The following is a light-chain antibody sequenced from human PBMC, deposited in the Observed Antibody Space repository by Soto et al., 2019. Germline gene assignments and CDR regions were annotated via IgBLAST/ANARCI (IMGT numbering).Light chain of an antibody. CDR1: QSVSSN. V-gene: IGKV3D-15*01. CDR3: QQSFSTLWT. CDR2: GAS. J-gene: IGKJ1*01. Sequence: IVLTPSPATLSVSPGDRATLSCRASQSVSSNLAWHQQRPGQAPRLLIYGASTRATGVPARFSGSGSGTDFTLTISGLQPEDFATYYCQQSFSTLWTFGQGTKVDIK.